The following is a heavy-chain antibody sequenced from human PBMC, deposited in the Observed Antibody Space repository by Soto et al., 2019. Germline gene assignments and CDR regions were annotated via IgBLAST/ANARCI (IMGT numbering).Heavy chain of an antibody. V-gene: IGHV4-39*01. J-gene: IGHJ6*02. CDR1: GGSISSSSYY. CDR2: IYYSGST. Sequence: QLQLQESGPGLVKPSETLSLTCTVSGGSISSSSYYWGWIRQPPGKGLEWIGSIYYSGSTYYNPSLKSQITIPVDTSKTHFSRKLSSVTAADTAVYYCARRSADYDRSGYYFYGMDVWGQGTTVTVSS. CDR3: ARRSADYDRSGYYFYGMDV. D-gene: IGHD3-22*01.